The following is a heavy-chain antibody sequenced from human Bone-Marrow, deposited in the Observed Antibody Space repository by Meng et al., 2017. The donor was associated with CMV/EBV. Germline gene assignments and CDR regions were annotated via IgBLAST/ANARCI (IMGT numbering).Heavy chain of an antibody. Sequence: QGQLQESGPGLVKPSQTLSLTCTVSGGSISSGDYYWSWIRQPPGKGLEWIGYIYYSGSTYYNPSLKSRVTISVDTSMNQFSLKLSSVTAADTAVYYCARVSGLELGEVWFDPWGQGTLVTVSS. CDR2: IYYSGST. CDR1: GGSISSGDYY. CDR3: ARVSGLELGEVWFDP. J-gene: IGHJ5*02. V-gene: IGHV4-30-4*08. D-gene: IGHD1-7*01.